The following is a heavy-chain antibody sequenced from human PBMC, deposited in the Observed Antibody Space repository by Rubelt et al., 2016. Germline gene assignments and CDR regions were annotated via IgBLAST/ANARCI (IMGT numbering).Heavy chain of an antibody. CDR3: ARHYSGNYPPTD. CDR1: GGSISSYY. J-gene: IGHJ4*02. V-gene: IGHV4-59*08. Sequence: QVQLQESGPGLVKPSETLSLTCTVSGGSISSYYWTWIRQPPGKRLEWIGYIYYSGSTNYNPSLKSRVTISVDTSKNPFSLKLSSVTAADTAVYFCARHYSGNYPPTDWGQGTLVTVSS. D-gene: IGHD1-26*01. CDR2: IYYSGST.